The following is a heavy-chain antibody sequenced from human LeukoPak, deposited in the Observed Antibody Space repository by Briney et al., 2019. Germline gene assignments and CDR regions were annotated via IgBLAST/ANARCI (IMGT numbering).Heavy chain of an antibody. V-gene: IGHV3-9*03. CDR2: ISWNSGSI. CDR1: GFTFDDYA. CDR3: AKDLFPGSTARNDAFDI. Sequence: PGGSLRLSCAASGFTFDDYAMHWVRQAPGKDLEWVSGISWNSGSIGYADSVKGRFTISRDNAKNSLYLQMNSLRAEDMALYYCAKDLFPGSTARNDAFDIWGQGTMVTVSS. D-gene: IGHD1-14*01. J-gene: IGHJ3*02.